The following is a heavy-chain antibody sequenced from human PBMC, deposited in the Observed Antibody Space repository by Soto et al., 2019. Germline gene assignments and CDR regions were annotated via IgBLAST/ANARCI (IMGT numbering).Heavy chain of an antibody. Sequence: PGETVKISCEGSGYSFVSYWIAGVRRMPGKGLEWMGSIYPGYSDTTYSPSIQDQVTISADKSSTTVYLQWNTRKASDTAVYYCEKTDGYEMESWCQGTQVTVSA. J-gene: IGHJ5*02. V-gene: IGHV5-51*01. CDR1: GYSFVSYW. D-gene: IGHD5-18*01. CDR3: EKTDGYEMES. CDR2: IYPGYSDT.